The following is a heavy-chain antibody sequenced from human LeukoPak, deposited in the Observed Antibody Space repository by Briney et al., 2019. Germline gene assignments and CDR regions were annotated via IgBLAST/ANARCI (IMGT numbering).Heavy chain of an antibody. CDR1: GGSISSGSYY. CDR2: IYTSGST. CDR3: ARETSGSGGYYKSHNWFDP. D-gene: IGHD3-10*01. J-gene: IGHJ5*02. V-gene: IGHV4-61*02. Sequence: SQTLSLTCTVSGGSISSGSYYWSWIRQPAGKGLEWIGRIYTSGSTNYNPSLESRVTISLDTSKNQFSPKLSSVTAADTAVYYCARETSGSGGYYKSHNWFDPWGQGTLVTVSS.